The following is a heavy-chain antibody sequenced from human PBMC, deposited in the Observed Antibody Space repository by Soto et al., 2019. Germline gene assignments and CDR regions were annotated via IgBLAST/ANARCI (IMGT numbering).Heavy chain of an antibody. CDR3: ARDDYDGSGSNAYVI. V-gene: IGHV4-31*03. Sequence: QVRLQESGPGLVKPSQTLSLTCTVSGDSISSGGYYWTWIRQHPGKGLEWFGHIYHSGSTYYNPSLRSRVTMSVDTSKNQLSLRLSSVTAADTAVYYCARDDYDGSGSNAYVIWGQGTMVTVSS. D-gene: IGHD3-10*01. CDR2: IYHSGST. J-gene: IGHJ3*02. CDR1: GDSISSGGYY.